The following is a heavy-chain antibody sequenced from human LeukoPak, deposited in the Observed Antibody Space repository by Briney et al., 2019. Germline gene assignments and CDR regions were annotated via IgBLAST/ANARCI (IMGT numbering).Heavy chain of an antibody. CDR1: GGSFSGYY. CDR2: INHSGST. CDR3: ARGPDYFDY. J-gene: IGHJ4*02. Sequence: PSETLSLTCAVYGGSFSGYYWSWIRQPPGKGLEWIGEINHSGSTNYNPSLKSRVTISVETSKNQFSLKLSSVTAADTAVYYCARGPDYFDYWGQGTLVTVSS. V-gene: IGHV4-34*01.